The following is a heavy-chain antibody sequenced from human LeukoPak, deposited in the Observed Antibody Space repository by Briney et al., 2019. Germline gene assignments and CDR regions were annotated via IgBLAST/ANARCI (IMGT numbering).Heavy chain of an antibody. CDR3: ARVCSSTSCYTENFDY. CDR1: GFTFSAYY. D-gene: IGHD2-2*02. Sequence: GGSLRLSCAASGFTFSAYYMSWFRKAPGKGLEWVSYISSSGSTIYYADSVKGRFTISRDNAKNSLYLQMNSLRAEGTAVYYCARVCSSTSCYTENFDYWGQGTLVTVSS. V-gene: IGHV3-11*04. CDR2: ISSSGSTI. J-gene: IGHJ4*02.